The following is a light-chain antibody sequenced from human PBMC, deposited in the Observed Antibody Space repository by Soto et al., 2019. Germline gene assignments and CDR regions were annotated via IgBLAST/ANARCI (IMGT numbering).Light chain of an antibody. Sequence: EIVMTQSPATLSVSPGERATLSCRASQSVSNNLAWYQQKPGQAPRLLIYGASTRATGIPARFSGSGSGTEFTLTIRSLQSEDFAVYYCQQYNNWPPTFGQGTKVEIK. V-gene: IGKV3-15*01. CDR1: QSVSNN. CDR2: GAS. J-gene: IGKJ1*01. CDR3: QQYNNWPPT.